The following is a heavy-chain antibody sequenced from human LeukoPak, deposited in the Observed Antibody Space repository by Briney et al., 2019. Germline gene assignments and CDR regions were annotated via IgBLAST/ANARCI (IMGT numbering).Heavy chain of an antibody. J-gene: IGHJ4*02. Sequence: PSETLSLTCTVSGGSVSSYYWSWIRQPPGKGLEWIGYIYYSGSTNYNPSLKSRVTISVDTSKNQFSLKLSSVTAADTAVYYCARVGTVTSPFDYWGQGTLVTVSS. CDR1: GGSVSSYY. D-gene: IGHD4-17*01. V-gene: IGHV4-59*02. CDR3: ARVGTVTSPFDY. CDR2: IYYSGST.